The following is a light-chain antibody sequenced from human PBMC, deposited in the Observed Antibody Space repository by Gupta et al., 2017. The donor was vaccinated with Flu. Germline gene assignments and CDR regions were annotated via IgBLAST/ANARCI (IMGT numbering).Light chain of an antibody. J-gene: IGKJ1*01. CDR3: QQYYSYRT. V-gene: IGKV1-5*03. CDR2: KAS. CDR1: QNIDGW. Sequence: IRMTQSPSTLSASLGDTVTISCRASQNIDGWLAWYQLKPGKAPKLLIYKASGLENGVPSRFSGSGSGTIFTLTITGLQRDDSATYFCQQYYSYRTFGQGTKVEIK.